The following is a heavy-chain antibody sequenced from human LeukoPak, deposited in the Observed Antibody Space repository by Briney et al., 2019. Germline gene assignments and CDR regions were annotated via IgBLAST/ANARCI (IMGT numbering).Heavy chain of an antibody. V-gene: IGHV4-59*01. CDR2: IYYSGST. D-gene: IGHD1-26*01. J-gene: IGHJ2*01. Sequence: SETLSLTCTVSGGSISSYYWSWIRQPPGMGLEWIGYIYYSGSTNYNPSLKNRVTISVDTSKDQFSLRLTSVTAADTAMYYCARSFLGDWYFDLWGRGTLVTVST. CDR1: GGSISSYY. CDR3: ARSFLGDWYFDL.